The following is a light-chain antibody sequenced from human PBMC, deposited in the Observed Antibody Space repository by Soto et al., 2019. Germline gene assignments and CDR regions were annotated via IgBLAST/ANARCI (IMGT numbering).Light chain of an antibody. CDR3: QQYNSYQWT. V-gene: IGKV1-5*01. Sequence: DITMNRSPSSRSASVLDRVTITCRASQSISSYLNWYQQKPGKAPKLLIYDASSLESGVPSRFSGSGSGTEFTLTISTLQPDDVATYYCQQYNSYQWTFGQGTKVDI. CDR1: QSISSY. CDR2: DAS. J-gene: IGKJ1*01.